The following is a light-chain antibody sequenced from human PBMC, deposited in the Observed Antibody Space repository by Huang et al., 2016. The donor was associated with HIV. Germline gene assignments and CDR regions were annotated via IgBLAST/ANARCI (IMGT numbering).Light chain of an antibody. CDR3: QQRSNWHSIT. Sequence: EIVLTQSPATLSLSPGDRATLSCRASQSVSSYLAWYQQKPGQAPRLLISDASNRATGIPARFSGSGSGTDFTLTISSLEPEDFAVYYCQQRSNWHSITFGQGTRLEIK. J-gene: IGKJ5*01. CDR2: DAS. CDR1: QSVSSY. V-gene: IGKV3-11*01.